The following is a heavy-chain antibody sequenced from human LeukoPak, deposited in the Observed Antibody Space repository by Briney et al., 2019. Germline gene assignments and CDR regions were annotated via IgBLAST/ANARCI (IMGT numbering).Heavy chain of an antibody. V-gene: IGHV1-8*01. Sequence: ASVKVSCKASGYTFPSYSINWVRQATGQGLEWMGWMNPNTGGSGPAQKFQGRVTMTYNTPISTAYMELSSLTSDDTAVYYCARGPLGRYSGYDLDYWGQGTLVTVSS. D-gene: IGHD5-12*01. CDR3: ARGPLGRYSGYDLDY. CDR2: MNPNTGGS. J-gene: IGHJ4*02. CDR1: GYTFPSYS.